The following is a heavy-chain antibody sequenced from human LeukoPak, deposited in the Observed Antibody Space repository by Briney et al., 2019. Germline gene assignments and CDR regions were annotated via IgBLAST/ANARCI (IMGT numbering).Heavy chain of an antibody. CDR2: INSDGSST. D-gene: IGHD6-13*01. J-gene: IGHJ4*02. V-gene: IGHV3-74*01. CDR1: EFTFSSYW. Sequence: GGSLRLPCAASEFTFSSYWMHWVRQAPGKGLVWVSRINSDGSSTGYADSVKGRFTISRDNTKNTLYLQMNSLRAEDTALYYCARDPGEDSRGYWGQGTLVTVSS. CDR3: ARDPGEDSRGY.